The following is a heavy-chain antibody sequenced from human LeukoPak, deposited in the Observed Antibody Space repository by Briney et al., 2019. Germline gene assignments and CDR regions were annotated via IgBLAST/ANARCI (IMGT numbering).Heavy chain of an antibody. V-gene: IGHV4-59*08. CDR1: GGSISSYY. Sequence: PSETLSLTCTVSGGSISSYYWSWIRQPPGKGLEWIGYIYYSGSTNYNPSLKSRVTISVDTSKNQFSLKLSYVTAADTPVYYCARHVGKIVVAPAAGSSWFDPWGQGTLVTVAS. CDR3: ARHVGKIVVAPAAGSSWFDP. CDR2: IYYSGST. D-gene: IGHD2-2*01. J-gene: IGHJ5*02.